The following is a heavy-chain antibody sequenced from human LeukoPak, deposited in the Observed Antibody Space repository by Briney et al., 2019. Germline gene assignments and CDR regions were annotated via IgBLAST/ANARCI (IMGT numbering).Heavy chain of an antibody. CDR3: ARNKGDIVVVPAALDY. J-gene: IGHJ4*02. CDR1: GGSISSYY. V-gene: IGHV4-59*01. CDR2: IYYSGST. Sequence: SETLSLTCTVSGGSISSYYWSWIRQPPGKGLEWIGYIYYSGSTDYNPSLKSRVTISVDTSKNQFSLKLSSVTAADTAVYYCARNKGDIVVVPAALDYWGQGTLVTVSS. D-gene: IGHD2-2*01.